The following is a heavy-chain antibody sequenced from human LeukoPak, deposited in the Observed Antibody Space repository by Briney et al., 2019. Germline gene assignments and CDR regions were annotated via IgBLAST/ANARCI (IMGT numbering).Heavy chain of an antibody. V-gene: IGHV3-66*02. CDR1: AINVITNY. D-gene: IGHD6-13*01. Sequence: TGGSLRLSCAASAINVITNYMTWIRQAPGKGLEWVSLIYGDNAAYYAESVRGRFIISRDSLKNTLFLQMNSLRAEDTAVYYCVSSTGQQFIPYDYWGHGTHVTVSS. J-gene: IGHJ4*01. CDR2: IYGDNAA. CDR3: VSSTGQQFIPYDY.